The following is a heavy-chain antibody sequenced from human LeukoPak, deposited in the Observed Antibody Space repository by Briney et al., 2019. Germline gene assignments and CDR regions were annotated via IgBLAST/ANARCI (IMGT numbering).Heavy chain of an antibody. D-gene: IGHD3-10*01. CDR3: ARDRNTMVRGVITGMDV. J-gene: IGHJ6*02. CDR2: INPNSGGT. V-gene: IGHV1-2*02. Sequence: ASVKVSCKASGYTFTGYYMHWVRQAPGQGLEWMGWINPNSGGTNYAQKFQGRATMTRDTSISTAYMELSRLRSDDTAVYYCARDRNTMVRGVITGMDVWGQGTTVTVSS. CDR1: GYTFTGYY.